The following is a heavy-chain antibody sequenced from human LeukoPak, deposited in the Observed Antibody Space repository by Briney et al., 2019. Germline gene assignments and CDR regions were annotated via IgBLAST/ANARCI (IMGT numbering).Heavy chain of an antibody. Sequence: ASVKVSFEASGDTFTDYYMHWGRQAPGQGLEWRGWITPNRGATKYAQKFRGRVSMPRDTSINTAYMELRRLRSDDTAIYYCARVSRFYYDSSGDFDYWGQGTLVTVSS. D-gene: IGHD3-22*01. CDR2: ITPNRGAT. CDR3: ARVSRFYYDSSGDFDY. CDR1: GDTFTDYY. V-gene: IGHV1-2*02. J-gene: IGHJ4*02.